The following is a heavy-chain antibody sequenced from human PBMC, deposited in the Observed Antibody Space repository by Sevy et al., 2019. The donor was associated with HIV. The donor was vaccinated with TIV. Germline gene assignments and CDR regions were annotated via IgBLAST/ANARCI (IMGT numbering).Heavy chain of an antibody. CDR3: AKSPYDSSAYKLRGVYFDY. CDR2: IRGSGGST. J-gene: IGHJ4*02. D-gene: IGHD3-22*01. V-gene: IGHV3-23*01. Sequence: GGSLRLSCAASGFTFSSYAMSWVRQAPGKGLEWVSAIRGSGGSTYYADSVKGRFTISRDNSKNTLYLQMNSLRAEDTAVYYCAKSPYDSSAYKLRGVYFDYWGQGTLVTVSS. CDR1: GFTFSSYA.